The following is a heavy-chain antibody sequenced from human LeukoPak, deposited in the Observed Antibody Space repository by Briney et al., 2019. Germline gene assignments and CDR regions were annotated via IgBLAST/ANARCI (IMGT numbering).Heavy chain of an antibody. Sequence: GGSLRLSCAASKFAFSSYAMSWVRQAPGKGLEWVANIKQDGSEKYYVDSVKGRFTISRDNAKNSLYLQMNSLRAEDTAVYYCARDNVEMVLWGQGTLVTVSS. D-gene: IGHD5-24*01. J-gene: IGHJ4*02. CDR2: IKQDGSEK. CDR3: ARDNVEMVL. CDR1: KFAFSSYA. V-gene: IGHV3-7*01.